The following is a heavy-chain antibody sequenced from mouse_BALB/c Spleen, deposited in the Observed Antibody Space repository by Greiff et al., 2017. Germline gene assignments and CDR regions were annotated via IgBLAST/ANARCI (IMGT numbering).Heavy chain of an antibody. CDR1: GYTFTSYW. J-gene: IGHJ3*01. D-gene: IGHD2-14*01. CDR3: ARGNRWFAY. Sequence: QVQLQQPGAELVKPGASVKLSCKASGYTFTSYWMHWVKQRPGQGLEWIGEINPSNGRTNYNEKFKSKATLTVDKSSSTAYMQLSSLTSEDSAVYYCARGNRWFAYWGQGTLVTVSA. CDR2: INPSNGRT. V-gene: IGHV1S81*02.